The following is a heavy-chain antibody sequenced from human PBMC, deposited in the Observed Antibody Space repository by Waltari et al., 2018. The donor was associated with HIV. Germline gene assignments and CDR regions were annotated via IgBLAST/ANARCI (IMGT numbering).Heavy chain of an antibody. V-gene: IGHV3-53*01. J-gene: IGHJ6*02. CDR2: IYSGGST. Sequence: EVQLVESGGGLIQPGGSLRRPCAASGFTVGSSYMNWVRQDPGKGLEWVSVIYSGGSTYYADSVKGRFTISRDNSKNTLYLQMNSLRAEDTAVYYCAREGAAAGRDGMDVWGQGTTVTVSS. CDR1: GFTVGSSY. CDR3: AREGAAAGRDGMDV. D-gene: IGHD6-13*01.